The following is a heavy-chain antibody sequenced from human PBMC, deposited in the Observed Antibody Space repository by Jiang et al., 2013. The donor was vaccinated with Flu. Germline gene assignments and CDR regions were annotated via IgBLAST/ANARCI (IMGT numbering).Heavy chain of an antibody. J-gene: IGHJ3*02. V-gene: IGHV1-2*04. CDR2: INPNSGGT. CDR3: ARDRVTAAGGAFDI. D-gene: IGHD2-21*02. Sequence: GPSVKVSCKASGYTFTGYYMHWVRQAPGQGLEWMGWINPNSGGTNYAQKFQGWVTMTRDTSISTAYMELSRLRSDDTAVYYCARDRVTAAGGAFDIWGQGTMVTVSS. CDR1: GYTFTGYY.